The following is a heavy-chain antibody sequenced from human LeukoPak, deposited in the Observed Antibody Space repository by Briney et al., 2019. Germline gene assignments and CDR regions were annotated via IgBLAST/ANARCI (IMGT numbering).Heavy chain of an antibody. V-gene: IGHV4-4*02. Sequence: SGTLSLTCVVSGGSISSNNWWNWVRQPPGKGLEWIGKIYHSGSTNYNPSLKSRVTISVDKSKNHFSLRLSSVTAADAALYYCARKGTTAGYYFDYWGQGTLVTVSS. CDR3: ARKGTTAGYYFDY. D-gene: IGHD4-17*01. CDR2: IYHSGST. CDR1: GGSISSNNW. J-gene: IGHJ4*02.